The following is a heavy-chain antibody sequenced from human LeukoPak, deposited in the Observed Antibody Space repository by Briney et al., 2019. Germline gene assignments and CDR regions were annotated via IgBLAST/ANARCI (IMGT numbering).Heavy chain of an antibody. V-gene: IGHV3-7*01. Sequence: PTGGSLRLSCAASGFIFSSYWMSWVRQAPGKGLEWVANIKQDGSEKYYVDSVKGRFTISRDNAKNSLYLQMNSLRAEDTAVYYCARGGNWLDPWGQGTLVTVSS. CDR1: GFIFSSYW. CDR2: IKQDGSEK. CDR3: ARGGNWLDP. J-gene: IGHJ5*02.